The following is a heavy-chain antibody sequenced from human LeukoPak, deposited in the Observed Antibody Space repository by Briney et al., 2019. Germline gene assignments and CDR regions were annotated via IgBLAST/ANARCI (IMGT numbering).Heavy chain of an antibody. J-gene: IGHJ6*03. CDR1: GGTFSSYT. CDR3: GVGATRYYYYMDV. Sequence: ASVKVSCKASGGTFSSYTISWVRQAPGQGLEWMGRIIPILGIANYAQKFQGRVTITAAKSTSTAYIALSSLRSEHTAVYSCGVGATRYYYYMDVWGKGTTVTVSS. CDR2: IIPILGIA. V-gene: IGHV1-69*02. D-gene: IGHD1-26*01.